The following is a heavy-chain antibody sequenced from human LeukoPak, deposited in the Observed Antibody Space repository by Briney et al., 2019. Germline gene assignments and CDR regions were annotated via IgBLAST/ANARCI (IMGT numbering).Heavy chain of an antibody. CDR2: IHGSGST. V-gene: IGHV4-4*07. CDR3: AREGTMAYSHIDY. Sequence: SETLSLTCTVSGDSIRSLYWSCIRQSAGKGLECIGRIHGSGSTDYNPSLRSRVTMSVETSKNQLSLKLNSVTAADTAIYYCAREGTMAYSHIDYWGQGTLVTVSS. CDR1: GDSIRSLY. J-gene: IGHJ4*02. D-gene: IGHD4/OR15-4a*01.